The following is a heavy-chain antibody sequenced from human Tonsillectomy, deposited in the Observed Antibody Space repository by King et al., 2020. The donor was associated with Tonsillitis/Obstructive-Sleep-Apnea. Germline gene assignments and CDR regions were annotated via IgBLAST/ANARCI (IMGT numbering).Heavy chain of an antibody. V-gene: IGHV4-31*03. D-gene: IGHD3-16*01. CDR1: AGSISTGGYY. CDR2: IYYSGSS. J-gene: IGHJ4*02. CDR3: ARVLNYYDDNGNFVDN. Sequence: QLQESGPGLVKPSQTLSLTCSVSAGSISTGGYYWNWIRQRPGKGLEWIGNIYYSGSSFYNPSLKSRVTMSVYTSKNQFSLKLSSVTAADTAVYYCARVLNYYDDNGNFVDNWGQGTLVTVSS.